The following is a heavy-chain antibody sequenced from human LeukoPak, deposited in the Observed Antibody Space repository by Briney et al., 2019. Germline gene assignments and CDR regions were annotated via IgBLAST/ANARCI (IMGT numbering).Heavy chain of an antibody. J-gene: IGHJ4*02. V-gene: IGHV1-69*05. CDR2: IVPVSGAA. Sequence: ASVKVSCKTSGGTFSIYAITWVRQAPGQGLEWVGEIVPVSGAADYPQKFQGRVTLTTDASTSTAYMELNSLRSEDTAVYYCARAREKHYDILTGYYTFDYWGQGTRVTVTS. D-gene: IGHD3-9*01. CDR3: ARAREKHYDILTGYYTFDY. CDR1: GGTFSIYA.